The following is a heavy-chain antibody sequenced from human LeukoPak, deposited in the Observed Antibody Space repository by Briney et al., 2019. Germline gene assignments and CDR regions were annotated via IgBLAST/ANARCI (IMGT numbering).Heavy chain of an antibody. CDR3: ARGGVIVVVPDNWFDP. D-gene: IGHD2-2*01. J-gene: IGHJ5*02. V-gene: IGHV1-2*06. CDR2: INPNSGGT. CDR1: GYTFTGYY. Sequence: ASVKVSCTASGYTFTGYYMHWVRQAPGQGLEWMGRINPNSGGTNYAQKFQGRVTMTRDTSISTAYMELSRLRSDDTAVYYCARGGVIVVVPDNWFDPWGQGTLVTVSS.